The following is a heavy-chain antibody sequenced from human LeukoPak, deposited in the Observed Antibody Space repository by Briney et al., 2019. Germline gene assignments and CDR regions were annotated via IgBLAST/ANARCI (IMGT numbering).Heavy chain of an antibody. CDR3: AREVRFLEWLLTDYYYYYYMDV. J-gene: IGHJ6*03. V-gene: IGHV4-39*07. Sequence: SETLSLTCTVSGGSISSSNYYWGWIRQPPGKGLEWIGSIYYTGTTYYNPSLKSRVTISVDRSKNQFSLKLSSVTAADTAVYYCAREVRFLEWLLTDYYYYYYMDVWGKGTTVTVSS. CDR1: GGSISSSNYY. CDR2: IYYTGTT. D-gene: IGHD3-3*01.